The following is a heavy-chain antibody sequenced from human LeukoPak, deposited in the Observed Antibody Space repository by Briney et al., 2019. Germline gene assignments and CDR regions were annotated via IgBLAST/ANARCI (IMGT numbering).Heavy chain of an antibody. V-gene: IGHV1-18*01. CDR3: QRVTIFGVVIDFDY. D-gene: IGHD3-3*01. CDR2: ISLNNGNT. Sequence: ASVKVSCKASGYAFDYYGITWVRQAPGQGLEWVGWISLNNGNTHYTKYAQKFQGRVTLTADTSTATAYMELRGLRSDDTAVYYCQRVTIFGVVIDFDYRGQGTLVAVSS. J-gene: IGHJ4*02. CDR1: GYAFDYYG.